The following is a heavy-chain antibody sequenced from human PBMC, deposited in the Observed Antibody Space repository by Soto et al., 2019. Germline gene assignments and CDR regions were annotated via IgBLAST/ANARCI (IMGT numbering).Heavy chain of an antibody. CDR3: ARVCPQTYYYGSGVRGWFDP. J-gene: IGHJ5*02. Sequence: SETLSLTCAVYGGSFSGYYWSWIRQPPGKGLEWIGEINHSGSTNYNPSLKSRVTISVDTSKNQFSLKLSTVTAADTAVYYCARVCPQTYYYGSGVRGWFDPWGQGTLVTVSS. CDR2: INHSGST. D-gene: IGHD3-10*01. V-gene: IGHV4-34*01. CDR1: GGSFSGYY.